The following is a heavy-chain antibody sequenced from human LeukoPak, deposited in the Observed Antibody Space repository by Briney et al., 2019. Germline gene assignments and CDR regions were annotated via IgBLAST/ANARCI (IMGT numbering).Heavy chain of an antibody. CDR3: ARGYCTSTTCYMYNWLDP. CDR2: VIPFIGVT. Sequence: GASVKVSCKASGYTFTSYDINWVRQAPGQGLEWMGRVIPFIGVTKYAQKFQARVTITADKSMSTAYMELSKDTAVYYCARGYCTSTTCYMYNWLDPWGQGTLVTVSS. CDR1: GYTFTSYD. D-gene: IGHD2-2*02. V-gene: IGHV1-69*04. J-gene: IGHJ5*02.